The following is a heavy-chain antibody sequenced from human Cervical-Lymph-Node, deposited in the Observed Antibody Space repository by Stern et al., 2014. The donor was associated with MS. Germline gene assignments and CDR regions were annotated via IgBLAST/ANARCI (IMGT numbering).Heavy chain of an antibody. Sequence: VQLVESGGGVVQPGTSLRLSCAGSGFTFSTYGMHWVRQAPGKGLEWVAFIAHEGSKKYYVDSVKGRFTISRENSKNTRYVHMNSLRDEDTAVYYCAKDRGSGWSLDYWGQGTLVIVSS. CDR3: AKDRGSGWSLDY. CDR2: IAHEGSKK. D-gene: IGHD6-19*01. V-gene: IGHV3-30*18. J-gene: IGHJ4*02. CDR1: GFTFSTYG.